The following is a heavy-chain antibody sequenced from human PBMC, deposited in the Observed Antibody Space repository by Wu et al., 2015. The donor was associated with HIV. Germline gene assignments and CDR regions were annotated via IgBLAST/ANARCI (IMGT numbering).Heavy chain of an antibody. CDR1: GYIFTSYD. Sequence: QVQLMQSGAEVKKPGASVKVSCKTSGYIFTSYDINWVRRAPGQGLEWMGWMNPYSGNPGYAQTFQGRVTMTRNVSTNTAYMELGSLRPDDTAEYYCARTRNYYFGMDVWAKGPRSPSP. CDR3: ARTRNYYFGMDV. D-gene: IGHD3/OR15-3a*01. J-gene: IGHJ6*02. V-gene: IGHV1-8*01. CDR2: MNPYSGNP.